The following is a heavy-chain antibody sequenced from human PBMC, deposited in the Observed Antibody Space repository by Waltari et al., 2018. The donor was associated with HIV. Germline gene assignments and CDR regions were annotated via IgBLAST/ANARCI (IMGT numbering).Heavy chain of an antibody. CDR3: ARDPEWLVEGGDY. CDR1: GFIFRSYS. CDR2: NSRGGKTK. D-gene: IGHD6-19*01. Sequence: EVQLVESGGGLVQPGGSLRLSCAASGFIFRSYSVDWVRRAPGKGVGWVSYNSRGGKTKYYGDSVKGRFTIFRDNAKNSLYLQMNSLRDEDTAVYYCARDPEWLVEGGDYWGQGTLVTVSS. V-gene: IGHV3-48*02. J-gene: IGHJ4*02.